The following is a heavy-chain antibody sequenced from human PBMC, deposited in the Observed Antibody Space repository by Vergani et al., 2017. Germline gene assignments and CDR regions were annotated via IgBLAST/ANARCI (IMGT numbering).Heavy chain of an antibody. D-gene: IGHD1-26*01. CDR2: INPSAGST. J-gene: IGHJ4*02. Sequence: QVQLVQSGAEVQKPGASVKVSCKASGYTFTTYYVHWVRQAPGQGLEWMGIINPSAGSTSYARKFQGRLTMTRDTSTSTVYMELSSLTSDDTAAYYCLRSGNYYYYFDLWGQGTLVTVSS. CDR1: GYTFTTYY. V-gene: IGHV1-46*01. CDR3: LRSGNYYYYFDL.